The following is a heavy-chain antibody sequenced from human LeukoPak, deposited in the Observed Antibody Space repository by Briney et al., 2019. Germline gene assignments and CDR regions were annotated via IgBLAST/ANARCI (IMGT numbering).Heavy chain of an antibody. D-gene: IGHD3-22*01. CDR2: IYNSWST. Sequence: PETLSLTCTVSGSSMWRGYGSGMRGSPGRGREWIGYIYNSWSTNYKPSLKRRVTKSVDTCTNQYSLKMSSVTAADTAVYYCARHDGSSGYPLDYWGQGTLVTVSS. J-gene: IGHJ4*02. CDR1: GSSMWRGY. CDR3: ARHDGSSGYPLDY. V-gene: IGHV4-59*08.